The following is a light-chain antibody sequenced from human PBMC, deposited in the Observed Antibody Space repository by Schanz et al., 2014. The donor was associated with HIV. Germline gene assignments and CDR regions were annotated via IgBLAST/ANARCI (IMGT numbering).Light chain of an antibody. Sequence: QSALTQPASVSGSPGQSITISCTGASRDGDDSDHVSWYQQHPGKAPKLIIYDVANRPSGVSTRFSGSKSDNTASLTISGLQAEDEAEYFCSSYTTGSTVVFGGGTKLTVL. CDR2: DVA. CDR1: SRDGDDSDH. CDR3: SSYTTGSTVV. V-gene: IGLV2-14*03. J-gene: IGLJ2*01.